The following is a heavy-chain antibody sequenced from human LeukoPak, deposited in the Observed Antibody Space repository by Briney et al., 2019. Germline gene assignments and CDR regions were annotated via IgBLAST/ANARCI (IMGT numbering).Heavy chain of an antibody. CDR1: GFTFSSYE. CDR3: ARSVPGYSMDV. Sequence: GGSLRVSCAASGFTFSSYEMNWVRQAPGKGLEWVSYISNSGSTIYYAETVKGRFTISRDNARNSLCLQMNSLRAEDTAVYYCARSVPGYSMDVWGQGTTVTVSS. V-gene: IGHV3-48*03. CDR2: ISNSGSTI. D-gene: IGHD3-10*01. J-gene: IGHJ6*02.